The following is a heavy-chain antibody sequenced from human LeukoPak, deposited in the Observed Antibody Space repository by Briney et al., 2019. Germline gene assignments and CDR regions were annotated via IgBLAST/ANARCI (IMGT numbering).Heavy chain of an antibody. J-gene: IGHJ6*02. V-gene: IGHV5-51*01. Sequence: GESLKISCKGSGYSFTSYWIGWVRQMPGKGLEWIGIIYPGDSDTRYSPSFQGQVTISADKSISTAYLQWSSLKASDTAMYYCARVIRNDGVAGSQTYGMDVWGQGTTVTVSS. CDR1: GYSFTSYW. D-gene: IGHD2-8*01. CDR3: ARVIRNDGVAGSQTYGMDV. CDR2: IYPGDSDT.